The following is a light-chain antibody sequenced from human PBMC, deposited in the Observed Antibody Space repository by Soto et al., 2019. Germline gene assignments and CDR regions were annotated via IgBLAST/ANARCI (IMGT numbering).Light chain of an antibody. CDR3: QMYNNWVGT. V-gene: IGKV3-15*01. Sequence: EIVMTQSPDILSVSAGERATLSCRANQSISSNLAWYQQKPGQAPRLLIYGAATRATGIPARFSGSGSGTDFTLTINSLQSEDFAVYYCQMYNNWVGTFGGGTKVDIK. CDR1: QSISSN. J-gene: IGKJ4*01. CDR2: GAA.